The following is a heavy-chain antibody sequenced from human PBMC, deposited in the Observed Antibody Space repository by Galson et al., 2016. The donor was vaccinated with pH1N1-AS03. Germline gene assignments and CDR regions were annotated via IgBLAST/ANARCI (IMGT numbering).Heavy chain of an antibody. CDR2: ISTTSSSI. J-gene: IGHJ4*02. D-gene: IGHD6-19*01. CDR3: ARDGPPQGISVAGSFDF. Sequence: SLRLSCAASGFPFSGYSMNWVRQAPGKGLEWVSFISTTSSSIYYADSVKGRFTISRDNAKNSLFLQRNSLRDEDTAVYYCARDGPPQGISVAGSFDFWGQGTLVTVSS. CDR1: GFPFSGYS. V-gene: IGHV3-21*01.